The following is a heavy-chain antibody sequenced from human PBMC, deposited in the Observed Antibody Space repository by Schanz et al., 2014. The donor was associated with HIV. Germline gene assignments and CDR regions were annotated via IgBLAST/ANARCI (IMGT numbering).Heavy chain of an antibody. Sequence: QVQLVESGGGVVQPGRSLRLSCAASGFSFSSYGMHWVRQAPGKGLEWVAILWFDGSIDYYVDSVKGRFTVFRDNSKNTLYLQMNSLRVEDTAVYYCARGSGPYYYYYGMDVWGQGTTVTVSS. CDR3: ARGSGPYYYYYGMDV. J-gene: IGHJ6*02. D-gene: IGHD3-10*01. V-gene: IGHV3-33*01. CDR2: LWFDGSID. CDR1: GFSFSSYG.